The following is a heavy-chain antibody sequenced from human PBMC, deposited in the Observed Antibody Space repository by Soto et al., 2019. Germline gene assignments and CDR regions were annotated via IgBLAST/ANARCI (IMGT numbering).Heavy chain of an antibody. J-gene: IGHJ4*02. CDR1: GGTSSSYS. CDR2: IIPIFGTA. Sequence: SSVKVSCKASGGTSSSYSISWVRQAPGQGLEWMGGIIPIFGTANYAQKFQGRVTITADKSTSTAYMELSSLRSEDTAVYYCARDGSSGAIDYWGQGTLVTVSS. V-gene: IGHV1-69*06. CDR3: ARDGSSGAIDY. D-gene: IGHD1-26*01.